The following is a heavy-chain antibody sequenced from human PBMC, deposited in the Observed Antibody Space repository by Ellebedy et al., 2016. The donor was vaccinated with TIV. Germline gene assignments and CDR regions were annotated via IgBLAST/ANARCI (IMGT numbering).Heavy chain of an antibody. D-gene: IGHD3-3*01. J-gene: IGHJ4*02. CDR1: GHTFTTYG. CDR2: INTGNGNT. Sequence: ASVKVSXKASGHTFTTYGIHWVRQAPGQGLEWMGWINTGNGNTKYSQNFQGRVTITRDTSASTAYMEVTSLRSEDTAVYYCANVWSGYCPFDYWGQGTLVTVST. CDR3: ANVWSGYCPFDY. V-gene: IGHV1-3*04.